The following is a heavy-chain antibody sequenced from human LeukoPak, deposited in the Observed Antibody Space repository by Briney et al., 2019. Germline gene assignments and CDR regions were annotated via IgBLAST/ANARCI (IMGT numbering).Heavy chain of an antibody. CDR3: ARDGATVVTPDYNWFDP. Sequence: SQTLSLTCTVSGGSISSGSYYWSWIRQPAGTGLEWIERIYTSGSTNYNPSLKSRVTISVDTSKNQFSLKLSSVTAADTAVYYCARDGATVVTPDYNWFDPWGQGTLVTVSS. V-gene: IGHV4-61*02. D-gene: IGHD4-23*01. CDR2: IYTSGST. CDR1: GGSISSGSYY. J-gene: IGHJ5*02.